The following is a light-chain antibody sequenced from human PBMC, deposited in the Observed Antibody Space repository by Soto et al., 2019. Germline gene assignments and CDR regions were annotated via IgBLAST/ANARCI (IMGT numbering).Light chain of an antibody. J-gene: IGLJ2*01. Sequence: QAALTQPSSVSGSPGQSVTISCTGTSSDVGGDNYVSWYQQHPGKAPKLMIYDVSKRPSGVPDRFSGSKSGNTASLTISGLQAEDEADYYCCSYAGSVVFGGGTKLTVL. CDR1: SSDVGGDNY. CDR2: DVS. V-gene: IGLV2-11*01. CDR3: CSYAGSVV.